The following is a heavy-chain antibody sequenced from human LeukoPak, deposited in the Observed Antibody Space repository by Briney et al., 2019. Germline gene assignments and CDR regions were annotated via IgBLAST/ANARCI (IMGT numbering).Heavy chain of an antibody. CDR2: ISGSGGNT. V-gene: IGHV3-23*01. J-gene: IGHJ3*02. D-gene: IGHD6-13*01. CDR1: GFTFSNYA. Sequence: GGSLRLSCAASGFTFSNYAMSWVRQAPGKGLEWVSAISGSGGNTYYADSVKGRFTISRDNSKNTLFLQMNSLRAEDTAVYYCAKDLYSTRWDAFDIWGQGTMVTVSS. CDR3: AKDLYSTRWDAFDI.